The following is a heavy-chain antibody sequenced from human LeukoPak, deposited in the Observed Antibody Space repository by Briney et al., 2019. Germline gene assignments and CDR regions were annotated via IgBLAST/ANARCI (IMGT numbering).Heavy chain of an antibody. CDR3: ARWSCDH. J-gene: IGHJ5*02. CDR1: GFTFSSYG. Sequence: PGGSPRLSCAASGFTFSSYGMHWVRQAPGKGLEWVAVIWYDGSEKYYADSVKGRFTISRDNSKNTLFLQMSSLTAEDTAVYYCARWSCDHWGQGTLVTVSS. V-gene: IGHV3-33*01. CDR2: IWYDGSEK.